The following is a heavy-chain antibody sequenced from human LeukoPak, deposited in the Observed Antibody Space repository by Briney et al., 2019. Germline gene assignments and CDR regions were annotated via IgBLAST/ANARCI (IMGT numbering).Heavy chain of an antibody. J-gene: IGHJ5*02. D-gene: IGHD3-10*01. CDR3: ARGTYYYGSGSDRLNWFDP. V-gene: IGHV1-8*03. Sequence: ASVKVSCKASGYTFTSYDINWVRRATGQGLEWMGWMNPNSGNTGYAQKFQGRVTITGNTSISTAYMELSSLRSEDTAVYYCARGTYYYGSGSDRLNWFDPWGQGTLVTVSS. CDR1: GYTFTSYD. CDR2: MNPNSGNT.